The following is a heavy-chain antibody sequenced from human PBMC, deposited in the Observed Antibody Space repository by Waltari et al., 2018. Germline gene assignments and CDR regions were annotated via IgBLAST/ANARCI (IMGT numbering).Heavy chain of an antibody. D-gene: IGHD3-10*01. CDR1: GDTFTKYA. V-gene: IGHV1-69*01. CDR2: IIPFYRTS. J-gene: IGHJ4*02. CDR3: ATGAAGFSYGPTKY. Sequence: QVHLVQSGAEVKKPGSSVKVSCKASGDTFTKYAISWVRQAPGLGLEWVAGIIPFYRTSNHAEKFQGRVTLSADETTKTVYLELSSLRSEDTAVYFCATGAAGFSYGPTKYWGPGTLVTVSS.